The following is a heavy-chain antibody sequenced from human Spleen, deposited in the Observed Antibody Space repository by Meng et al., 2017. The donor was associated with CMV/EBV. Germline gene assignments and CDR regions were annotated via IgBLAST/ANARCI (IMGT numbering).Heavy chain of an antibody. D-gene: IGHD3-10*01. J-gene: IGHJ6*02. CDR2: ITPSGGTT. V-gene: IGHV1-46*01. Sequence: ASVKVSCKASGYTFTNYDIHWVRQAPGQGLEWMGIITPSGGTTSYAQKFKGRVTMTRDTSTSTVNMELSSMRSEDTAMYYCARGDYYGSNVWGQGTTVTVSS. CDR1: GYTFTNYD. CDR3: ARGDYYGSNV.